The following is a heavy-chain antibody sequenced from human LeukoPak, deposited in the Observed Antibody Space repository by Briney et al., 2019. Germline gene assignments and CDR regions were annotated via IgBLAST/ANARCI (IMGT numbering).Heavy chain of an antibody. CDR1: GGTFSSYA. V-gene: IGHV1-69*13. CDR3: AREISNWVPIYYYYYMDV. D-gene: IGHD1-1*01. Sequence: SVKVSCKASGGTFSSYAISWVRQAPGQGLEWMGGIIPIFGTANYAQKFQGRVTITADESTSTAYMELRSLRSDDTAVYYCAREISNWVPIYYYYYMDVWGKGTTVTVSS. CDR2: IIPIFGTA. J-gene: IGHJ6*03.